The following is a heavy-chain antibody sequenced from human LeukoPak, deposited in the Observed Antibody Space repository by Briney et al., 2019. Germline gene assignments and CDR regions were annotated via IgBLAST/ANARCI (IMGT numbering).Heavy chain of an antibody. V-gene: IGHV3-7*01. CDR1: GFTFSSYW. J-gene: IGHJ5*02. CDR3: ARAKRGGNWFDP. Sequence: GGSLRLSCAASGFTFSSYWMTWVRQAPGQGLEWVANIKQDGSEKYYVDSVKGRFTISRDNAKNSLYLQMNSLRAEDTAVYYCARAKRGGNWFDPWGQGTLVTVSS. CDR2: IKQDGSEK. D-gene: IGHD3-10*01.